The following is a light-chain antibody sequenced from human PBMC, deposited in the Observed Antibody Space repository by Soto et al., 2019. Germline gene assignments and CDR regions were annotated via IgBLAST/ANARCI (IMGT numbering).Light chain of an antibody. CDR2: GAS. Sequence: DIQLTQSPPTLSASVGDRVTITCRASQSIRSYLAWYQQMPGKAPKLLIYGASSLQSGVPSRFSGSGSGTEFTLTISSLQPDDFATYFCQHHNSYSQTFGQGTKVDIK. CDR1: QSIRSY. V-gene: IGKV1-5*01. J-gene: IGKJ1*01. CDR3: QHHNSYSQT.